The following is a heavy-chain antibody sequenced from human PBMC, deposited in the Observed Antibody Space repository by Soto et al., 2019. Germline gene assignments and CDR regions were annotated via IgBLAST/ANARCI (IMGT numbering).Heavy chain of an antibody. D-gene: IGHD3-10*01. Sequence: GGSLRLSCAASGFTFSSYGMHWVRQAPGKGLEWVAVKLYDGSKEYYADSVKGRFTISRDNSKNTLDLQMNSLRAEDTAVYYCVRGRTGTYYVSYYMDVWGKGTTVTVSS. J-gene: IGHJ6*03. CDR3: VRGRTGTYYVSYYMDV. CDR2: KLYDGSKE. CDR1: GFTFSSYG. V-gene: IGHV3-33*05.